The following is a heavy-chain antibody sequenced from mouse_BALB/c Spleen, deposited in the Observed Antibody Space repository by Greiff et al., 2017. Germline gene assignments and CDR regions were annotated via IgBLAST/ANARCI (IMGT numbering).Heavy chain of an antibody. CDR2: INSDGGST. J-gene: IGHJ1*01. CDR3: ARSHYYGHWYFDV. D-gene: IGHD1-2*01. V-gene: IGHV5-2*01. CDR1: EYEFPSHD. Sequence: DVKLVESGGGLVQPGESLKLSCESNEYEFPSHDMSWVRKTPEKRLELVAAINSDGGSTYYPDTMERRFIISRDNTKKTLYLQMSSLRSEDTALYYCARSHYYGHWYFDVWGAGTTVTVSS.